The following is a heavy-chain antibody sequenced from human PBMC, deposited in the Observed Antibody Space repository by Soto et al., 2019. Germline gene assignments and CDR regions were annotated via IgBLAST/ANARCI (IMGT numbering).Heavy chain of an antibody. CDR1: GYAFTSYW. CDR2: IYPGDSDT. Sequence: RGESLKISCTGWGYAFTSYWIAWVRQVPGKGLEWMGIIYPGDSDTRYSPSFQGQVTISADKSITTAYLQWSSLKASDTAMYYCARGYCTTSICDPWFDPWGQGTLVTAPQ. CDR3: ARGYCTTSICDPWFDP. D-gene: IGHD2-8*01. J-gene: IGHJ5*02. V-gene: IGHV5-51*01.